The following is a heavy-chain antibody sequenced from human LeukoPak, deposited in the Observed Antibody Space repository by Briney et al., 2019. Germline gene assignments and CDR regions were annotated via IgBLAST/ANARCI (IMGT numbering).Heavy chain of an antibody. Sequence: GRSLRLSCEASGFTFDDYPMHWVRQAPGKGLEWVSGISWNSDTIVYADSVRGRFTISRDNAKNSLYLQMDSLGTEDTALYFCAKNTYCRRNTCSYYFGYWGQGALVIVSS. J-gene: IGHJ4*02. CDR2: ISWNSDTI. D-gene: IGHD2-2*01. CDR1: GFTFDDYP. CDR3: AKNTYCRRNTCSYYFGY. V-gene: IGHV3-9*01.